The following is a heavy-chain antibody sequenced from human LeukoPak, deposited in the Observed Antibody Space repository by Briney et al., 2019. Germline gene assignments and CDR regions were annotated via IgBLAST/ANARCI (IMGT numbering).Heavy chain of an antibody. Sequence: GGSLRLSCAASGFTFSSYAMHWVRQAPGKGLEWVAVISYDGSNKYYADSVKGRFTISRDNSKNTLYLQMNSLRAEDTAVYYCARGLGEQQRLGWFDPWGQGTLVTVSS. V-gene: IGHV3-30*04. D-gene: IGHD6-13*01. J-gene: IGHJ5*02. CDR2: ISYDGSNK. CDR3: ARGLGEQQRLGWFDP. CDR1: GFTFSSYA.